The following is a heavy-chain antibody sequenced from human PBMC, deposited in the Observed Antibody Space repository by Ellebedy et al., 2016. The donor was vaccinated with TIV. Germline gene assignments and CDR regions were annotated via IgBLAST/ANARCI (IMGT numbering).Heavy chain of an antibody. Sequence: GESLKISCEGSGYSFTNYWIAWVRQMPGKGLEWMGIIYPGDSDTRYGPSFQGQVTISADKSISTAYLQWSGLKASDTAIYYCARRGTMFRRNYYGMDAWGQGTTVIVSS. J-gene: IGHJ6*02. D-gene: IGHD3-10*02. CDR1: GYSFTNYW. V-gene: IGHV5-51*01. CDR2: IYPGDSDT. CDR3: ARRGTMFRRNYYGMDA.